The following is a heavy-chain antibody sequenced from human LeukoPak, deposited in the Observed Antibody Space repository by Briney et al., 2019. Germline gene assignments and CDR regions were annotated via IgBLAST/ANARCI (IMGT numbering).Heavy chain of an antibody. J-gene: IGHJ3*02. V-gene: IGHV4-34*01. CDR3: ARDRNDAFDI. CDR1: GGSFSGYY. Sequence: PSETLSLTCAVYGGSFSGYYWSWIRQPPGKGLEWIGEINHSGSTNYNPSLKSRVTISVDTSKNQFSLKLTSVTAADTAVYYCARDRNDAFDIWGQGTMVTVSS. CDR2: INHSGST.